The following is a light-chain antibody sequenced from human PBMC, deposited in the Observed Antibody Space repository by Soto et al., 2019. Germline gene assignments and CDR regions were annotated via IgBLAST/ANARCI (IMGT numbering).Light chain of an antibody. CDR1: QSVSSSY. J-gene: IGKJ4*01. V-gene: IGKV3-20*01. CDR2: GAS. Sequence: EIVLTQSPGTLSLSPGERATLSCRASQSVSSSYLAWYQQKPGQAPRLLIYGASSRATGIPDRFSGSGSGTDFTLTVSRLEPEDLAVYYCQEYDSSPSLTFGGGTKLEIK. CDR3: QEYDSSPSLT.